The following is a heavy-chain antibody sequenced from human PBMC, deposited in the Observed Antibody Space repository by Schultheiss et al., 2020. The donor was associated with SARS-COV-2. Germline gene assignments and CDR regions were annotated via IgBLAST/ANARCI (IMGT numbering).Heavy chain of an antibody. CDR2: IRSKANSYAT. CDR3: TRLGCSSTSCYYYY. J-gene: IGHJ4*02. Sequence: GGSLRLSCAASGFTFSSYAMSWVRQAPGKGLEWVGRIRSKANSYATAYAASVKGRFTISRDDSKNTAYLQMNSLKTEDTAVYYCTRLGCSSTSCYYYYWGQGTLVTVSS. V-gene: IGHV3-73*01. D-gene: IGHD2-2*01. CDR1: GFTFSSYA.